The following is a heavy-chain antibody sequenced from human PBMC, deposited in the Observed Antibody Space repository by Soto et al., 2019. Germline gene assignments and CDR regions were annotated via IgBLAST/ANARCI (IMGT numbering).Heavy chain of an antibody. CDR3: ARITGGTYYYFVDY. CDR2: ISPYSGDT. J-gene: IGHJ4*02. D-gene: IGHD1-26*01. V-gene: IGHV1-18*01. Sequence: QVHLVQSGVEVRTTGASVRVSCKASGYTFSNYGLSWVRQAPGQGLEWMGWISPYSGDTNYVQNLQDGVTMTTDTARSTACMELRRLRSDDTAVYYCARITGGTYYYFVDYWGQGTLVTVSS. CDR1: GYTFSNYG.